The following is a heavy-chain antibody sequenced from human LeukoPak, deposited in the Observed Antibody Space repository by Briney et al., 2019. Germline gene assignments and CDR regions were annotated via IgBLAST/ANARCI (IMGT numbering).Heavy chain of an antibody. D-gene: IGHD2-2*01. CDR2: INHSGST. J-gene: IGHJ5*02. Sequence: SETLSLTCAVYGGSFSGYYWSWIRQPPGKGLEWIGEINHSGSTNYNPSLKSRVTMSVDTSKNQFSLKLSSATAADTAVYYCARGEGAMGSWGQGTLVTVSS. V-gene: IGHV4-34*01. CDR3: ARGEGAMGS. CDR1: GGSFSGYY.